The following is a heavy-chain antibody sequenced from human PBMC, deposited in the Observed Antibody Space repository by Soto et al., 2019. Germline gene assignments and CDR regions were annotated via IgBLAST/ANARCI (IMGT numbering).Heavy chain of an antibody. J-gene: IGHJ4*02. CDR3: ATLKQATGRIDD. CDR2: INPKSGDT. Sequence: GASVKVSCKASGYTFTAFYIYWVRQAPGQGLEWVGRINPKSGDTNYAQKFQGRVTMTRDTSISTAYMEVSSLRSDDTAFYYCATLKQATGRIDDWGQGTLGTV. CDR1: GYTFTAFY. D-gene: IGHD2-8*02. V-gene: IGHV1-2*06.